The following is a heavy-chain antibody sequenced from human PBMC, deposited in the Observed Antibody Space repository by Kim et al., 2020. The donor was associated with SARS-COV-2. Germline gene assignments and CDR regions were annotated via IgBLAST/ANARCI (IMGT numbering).Heavy chain of an antibody. J-gene: IGHJ6*04. CDR2: INHSGST. V-gene: IGHV4-34*01. D-gene: IGHD3-3*01. CDR1: GGSFSGYY. CDR3: ARGLCAATILGVVRLDV. Sequence: SETLSLTCAVYGGSFSGYYWSWIRQPPGKGLEWIGEINHSGSTNYNPSLKSRVTISVDTSKNQFSLMLSSVTAADTAVYYCARGLCAATILGVVRLDVWGKGTTVTVSS.